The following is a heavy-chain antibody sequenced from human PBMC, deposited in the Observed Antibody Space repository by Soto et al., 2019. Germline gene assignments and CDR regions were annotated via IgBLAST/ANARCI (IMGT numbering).Heavy chain of an antibody. CDR1: GYSVTSSDYY. Sequence: SETLSLTCSVSGYSVTSSDYYWAWIRQPPGKGLEWIGSMFYSGLTYYNPSLKSRVTLSVDTSKNQFSVRLNSVTAADAAVYYCAPLSVSLSGPYGIHVWGQGTTVTVSS. V-gene: IGHV4-39*01. CDR2: MFYSGLT. D-gene: IGHD2-15*01. J-gene: IGHJ6*02. CDR3: APLSVSLSGPYGIHV.